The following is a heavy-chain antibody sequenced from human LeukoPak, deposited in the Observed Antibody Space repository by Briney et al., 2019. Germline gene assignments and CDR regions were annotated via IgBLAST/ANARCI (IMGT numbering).Heavy chain of an antibody. CDR1: GYRFTSYG. D-gene: IGHD3-9*01. V-gene: IGHV1-18*01. CDR2: ISAYNGNT. Sequence: EASVKVSCEASGYRFTSYGISWVRQAPGQGLEWMGWISAYNGNTNYAQKLQGRVTMTTDTSTSTAYMELRSLRPDDTAVHYCARGGDGDILTGLVFDYWGQGTLVTVSS. CDR3: ARGGDGDILTGLVFDY. J-gene: IGHJ4*02.